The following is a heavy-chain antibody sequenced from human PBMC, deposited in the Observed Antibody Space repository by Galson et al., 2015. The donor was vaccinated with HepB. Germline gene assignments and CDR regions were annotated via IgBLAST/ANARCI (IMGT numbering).Heavy chain of an antibody. Sequence: SLRLSCAASGFTFSSYAMSWVRQAPGKGLEWVSAISGSGGSTYYADSVKGRFTISRDNSKNTLYLQMNSLRAEDTAVYYCAKVTSRGGQLWFGELLNFDYWGQGTLVTVSS. CDR3: AKVTSRGGQLWFGELLNFDY. CDR2: ISGSGGST. D-gene: IGHD3-10*01. V-gene: IGHV3-23*01. J-gene: IGHJ4*02. CDR1: GFTFSSYA.